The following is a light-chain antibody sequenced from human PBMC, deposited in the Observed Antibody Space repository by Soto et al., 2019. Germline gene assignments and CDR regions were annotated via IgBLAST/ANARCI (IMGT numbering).Light chain of an antibody. J-gene: IGKJ1*01. CDR2: LAS. V-gene: IGKV3D-11*01. CDR3: KQRKRWNRK. CDR1: QAVNTR. Sequence: IGLTHCPSTLSSFPGDRFTVSCRASQAVNTRLAWYQHKPGQAPRLLIYLASNRAAGVQARFSGSGSGTDLTLTISDVEPEDFALSYCKQRKRWNRKFGHGTKVDIK.